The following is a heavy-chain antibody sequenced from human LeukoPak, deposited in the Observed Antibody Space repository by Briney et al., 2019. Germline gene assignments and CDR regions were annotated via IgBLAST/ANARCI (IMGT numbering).Heavy chain of an antibody. CDR2: IWYDGSNK. J-gene: IGHJ5*02. CDR1: GFTFSSYG. D-gene: IGHD6-6*01. CDR3: AKDGYSSSITYNWFDP. Sequence: GGSLRLSCAASGFTFSSYGMHRVRQAPGKGLEWVAVIWYDGSNKYYADSVKGRFTISRDNSKNTLYLQMNSLRAEDTAVYYCAKDGYSSSITYNWFDPWGQGTLVTVSS. V-gene: IGHV3-33*06.